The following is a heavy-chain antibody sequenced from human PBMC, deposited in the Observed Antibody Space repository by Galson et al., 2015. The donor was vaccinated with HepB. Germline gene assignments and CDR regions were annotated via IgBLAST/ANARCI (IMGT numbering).Heavy chain of an antibody. CDR1: GGSISTYY. CDR2: IYYSGTT. V-gene: IGHV4-59*01. D-gene: IGHD1-7*01. Sequence: ETLSLTCTVSGGSISTYYWSWIRQPPGKGLEWIGNIYYSGTTVYNPSLRSRVSISVDTSKSQFSVRLNSVTAADTAVYYCAREGPWGGTYYTRWFDPWGQGILVTVPS. CDR3: AREGPWGGTYYTRWFDP. J-gene: IGHJ5*02.